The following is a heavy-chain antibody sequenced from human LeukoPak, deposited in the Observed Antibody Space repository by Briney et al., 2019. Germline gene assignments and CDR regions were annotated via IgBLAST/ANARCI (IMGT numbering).Heavy chain of an antibody. CDR3: ARGIAAAGNPNWFDP. D-gene: IGHD6-13*01. Sequence: PGGSLRLSCAASGFIFSSYAMHWVRQAPGTGLEWVAVIWPDGSNKYYADSVKGRFTISRDNSKNTLYLQMNSLRAEDTAVYYCARGIAAAGNPNWFDPWGQGTLVTVSS. CDR1: GFIFSSYA. CDR2: IWPDGSNK. J-gene: IGHJ5*02. V-gene: IGHV3-33*01.